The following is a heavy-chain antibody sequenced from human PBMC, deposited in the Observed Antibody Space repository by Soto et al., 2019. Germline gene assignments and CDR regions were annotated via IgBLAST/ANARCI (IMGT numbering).Heavy chain of an antibody. D-gene: IGHD6-25*01. J-gene: IGHJ5*02. V-gene: IGHV4-59*01. CDR1: GGSIISFY. CDR2: IYYSGST. Sequence: PSETLSLTCTVAGGSIISFYWSWIRQTTGKGLEWIGYIYYSGSTNYNPSLKSRVTISVDTSKNQFSLKLSSVTAADTAVYYCARPHGGSSGWDNWFDPCGQGTLVTVSS. CDR3: ARPHGGSSGWDNWFDP.